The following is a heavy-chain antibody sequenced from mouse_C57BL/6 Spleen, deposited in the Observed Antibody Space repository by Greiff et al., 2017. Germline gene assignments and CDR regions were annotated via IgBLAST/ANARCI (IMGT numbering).Heavy chain of an antibody. V-gene: IGHV1-69*01. CDR1: GYTFTSYW. CDR2: IDPSDSYT. Sequence: QVQLQPPGAELVMPGASVKLSCKASGYTFTSYWMHWVKQRPGQGLEWIGEIDPSDSYTNYNQKFKGKSTLTVDKSSSTAYMQLSSLTSEDSAVYYCALYYYGSSYWYFDVWGTGTTVTVSS. D-gene: IGHD1-1*01. CDR3: ALYYYGSSYWYFDV. J-gene: IGHJ1*03.